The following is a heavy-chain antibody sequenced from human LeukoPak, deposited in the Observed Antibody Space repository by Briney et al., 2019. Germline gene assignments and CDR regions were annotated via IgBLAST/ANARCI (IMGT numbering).Heavy chain of an antibody. Sequence: PGGSLRLSCAASGFIFSDTAMSWVRWAPGKGLEWVSAISADGNGRFYTDSVKGRFTVSRDNSKNTLYLQMNSLRAEDTAVYYCARDHSSSWDGHDYGMDVWGQGTTVTVSS. CDR1: GFIFSDTA. CDR2: ISADGNGR. J-gene: IGHJ6*02. CDR3: ARDHSSSWDGHDYGMDV. V-gene: IGHV3-23*01. D-gene: IGHD6-13*01.